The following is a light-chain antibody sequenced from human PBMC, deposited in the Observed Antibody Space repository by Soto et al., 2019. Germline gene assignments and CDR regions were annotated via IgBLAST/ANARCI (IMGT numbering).Light chain of an antibody. J-gene: IGKJ2*01. CDR1: QSISSY. CDR3: QQSYSTPYT. V-gene: IGKV1-39*01. CDR2: AAS. Sequence: DIQMNQSPSSLSASVGDRVTITCRASQSISSYLNWYPQKPGKAPKLLIYAASSLQSGVPSRFSGSGSGTDFTLTISSLQPEDFATYYCQQSYSTPYTFGQGTKLEIK.